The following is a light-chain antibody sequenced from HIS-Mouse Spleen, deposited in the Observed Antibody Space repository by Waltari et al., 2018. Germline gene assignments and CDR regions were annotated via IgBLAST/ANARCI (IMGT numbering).Light chain of an antibody. V-gene: IGLV2-11*01. CDR1: SSDVGGYNY. Sequence: QSALTQPRSVSGSPGQSVTISCTGTSSDVGGYNYFSWYQQHPGKAPKLMIYDVSKRPSGVPDRFSGSKSDNTASLTISGLQAEDEADYYCCSYAGSYTWVFGGGTKLTVL. CDR3: CSYAGSYTWV. J-gene: IGLJ3*02. CDR2: DVS.